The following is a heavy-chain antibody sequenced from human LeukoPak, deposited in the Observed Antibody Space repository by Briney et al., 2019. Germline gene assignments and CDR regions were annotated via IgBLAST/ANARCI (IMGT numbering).Heavy chain of an antibody. CDR3: ARDSFAPPRYSSSWHFDY. D-gene: IGHD6-13*01. J-gene: IGHJ4*02. CDR1: GGTFSSYA. Sequence: ASVKVSCKASGGTFSSYAISWVRQAPGQGLEWMGRIIPILGIANYAQKFQGRVTITADKSTSTAYMELSSLRSEDTAVYHCARDSFAPPRYSSSWHFDYWGQGTLVTVSS. V-gene: IGHV1-69*04. CDR2: IIPILGIA.